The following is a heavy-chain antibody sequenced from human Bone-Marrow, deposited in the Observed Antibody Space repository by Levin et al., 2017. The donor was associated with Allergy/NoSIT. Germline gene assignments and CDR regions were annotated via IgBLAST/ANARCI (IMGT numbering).Heavy chain of an antibody. CDR3: ARASVYYGSGSYFAFDI. CDR1: GYTFTSYG. J-gene: IGHJ3*02. D-gene: IGHD3-10*01. V-gene: IGHV1-18*01. CDR2: ISAYNGNT. Sequence: ASVKVSCKASGYTFTSYGISWVRQAPGQGLEWMGWISAYNGNTNYAQKLQGRVTMTTDTSTSTAYMELRSLRSDDTAVYYCARASVYYGSGSYFAFDIWGQGTMVTVSS.